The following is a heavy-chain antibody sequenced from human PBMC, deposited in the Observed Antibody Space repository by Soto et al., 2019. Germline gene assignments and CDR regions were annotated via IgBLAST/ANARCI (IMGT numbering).Heavy chain of an antibody. D-gene: IGHD3-10*01. J-gene: IGHJ3*02. CDR3: AREGNILANAFDI. CDR2: IYYSGST. Sequence: SETLSLTCTVSGGSISSYYWSWIRQPPGKGLEWIGYIYYSGSTNYNPSLKSRVTISVDTSKNQFSLKLSSVTAADTAVYYCAREGNILANAFDIWGQGTMVTVS. V-gene: IGHV4-59*01. CDR1: GGSISSYY.